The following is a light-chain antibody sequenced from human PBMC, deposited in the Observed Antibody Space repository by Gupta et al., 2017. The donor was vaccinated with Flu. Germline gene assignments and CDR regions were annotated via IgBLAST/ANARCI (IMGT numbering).Light chain of an antibody. CDR1: SRSVTTSYY. Sequence: QTVVTQEASFSVSPGGTVTLTCGLSSRSVTTSYYPSWYQQTPGQAPRTPIYNTNTRGSAVPGRCSDSILGNKAALTIMGSQADDESDYYCVVYMGSGMWMFGGGTKLTVL. CDR3: VVYMGSGMWM. CDR2: NTN. V-gene: IGLV8-61*01. J-gene: IGLJ3*02.